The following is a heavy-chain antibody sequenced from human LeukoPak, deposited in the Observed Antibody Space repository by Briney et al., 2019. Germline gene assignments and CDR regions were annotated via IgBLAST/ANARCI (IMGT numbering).Heavy chain of an antibody. J-gene: IGHJ4*02. V-gene: IGHV3-23*01. CDR2: ISDSGAGK. CDR3: ARSGYNRFDY. CDR1: GFTFNSYA. Sequence: GGSLRLSCAASGFTFNSYAMSWVRQAPGKGLEWVSGISDSGAGKYYADSVKGHFTISRDNSKNTLYLQMNSLRAEDTAIYYCARSGYNRFDYWGQGTLVTVSS. D-gene: IGHD5-24*01.